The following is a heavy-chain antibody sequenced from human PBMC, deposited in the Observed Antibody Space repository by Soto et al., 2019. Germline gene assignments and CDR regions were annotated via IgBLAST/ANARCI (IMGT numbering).Heavy chain of an antibody. J-gene: IGHJ2*01. CDR3: AKDRLGLRGHGARLYYDSSGYTDWYFDL. D-gene: IGHD3-22*01. CDR1: GFTFDDYA. CDR2: ISWNSGSI. V-gene: IGHV3-9*01. Sequence: EVQLVESGGGLVQPGRSLRLSCAASGFTFDDYAMHWVRQAPGKGLEWVSGISWNSGSIGYADSVKGRFTISRDNGKNSLYQQMNSLRAEDTALYYCAKDRLGLRGHGARLYYDSSGYTDWYFDLWGRGTLVTVSS.